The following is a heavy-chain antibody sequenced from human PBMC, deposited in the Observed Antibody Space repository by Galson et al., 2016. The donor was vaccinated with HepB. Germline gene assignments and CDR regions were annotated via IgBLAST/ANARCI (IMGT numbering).Heavy chain of an antibody. CDR1: GGPISSSSHH. CDR2: IYYSGST. D-gene: IGHD3-3*01. V-gene: IGHV4-39*01. CDR3: ARHGYDFWSGYYGYFHY. Sequence: ETLSLTCTVSGGPISSSSHHWGWIRQPPGKGLEWIGSIYYSGSTQYNPSLKSRVTLSVDTSKNQFSLQVISVTAADTAVYYCARHGYDFWSGYYGYFHYWGQGTLVTVSS. J-gene: IGHJ1*01.